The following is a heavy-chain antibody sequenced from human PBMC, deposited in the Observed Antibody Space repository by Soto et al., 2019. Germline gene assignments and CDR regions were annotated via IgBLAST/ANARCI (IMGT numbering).Heavy chain of an antibody. CDR3: ARDRHYDSSGYYLDY. CDR1: GLSVSDNY. J-gene: IGHJ4*02. V-gene: IGHV3-53*01. Sequence: GGSLRLSCGASGLSVSDNYMGWVRQAPGRGLEWDSVMYAGGDTHYADSVKGRFTISRDKSENTLYLQMNSLRAEDTAVYYCARDRHYDSSGYYLDYWGQGTLVTVAA. CDR2: MYAGGDT. D-gene: IGHD3-22*01.